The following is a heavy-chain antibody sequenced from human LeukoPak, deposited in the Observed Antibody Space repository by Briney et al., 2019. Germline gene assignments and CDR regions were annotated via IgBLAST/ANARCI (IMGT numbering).Heavy chain of an antibody. CDR2: IYYSGST. J-gene: IGHJ4*02. D-gene: IGHD1-26*01. CDR1: GGSISSYY. CDR3: ARVSPDAPSGSYPLDY. V-gene: IGHV4-59*01. Sequence: PSETLSLTCTVSGGSISSYYWSWIRQPPGKGLEWIGYIYYSGSTNYNPSLKSRVTISVDTSKNQFSLKLSSVTAADTAVYYCARVSPDAPSGSYPLDYWGQGTLVTVSS.